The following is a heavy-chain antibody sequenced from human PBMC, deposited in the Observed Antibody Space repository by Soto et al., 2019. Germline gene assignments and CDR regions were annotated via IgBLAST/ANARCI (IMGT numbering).Heavy chain of an antibody. J-gene: IGHJ4*02. CDR3: ASPLWFGESNDY. CDR2: IYYSGST. D-gene: IGHD3-10*01. Sequence: QLQLQESGPGLVKPSETLSLTCTVSGGSISSSSYYWGWIRQPPGKGLEWIGSIYYSGSTYYNPSLKSRVTISVDTSKNQFSLKLSSVTAADTAVYYCASPLWFGESNDYWGQGTLVTVSS. V-gene: IGHV4-39*01. CDR1: GGSISSSSYY.